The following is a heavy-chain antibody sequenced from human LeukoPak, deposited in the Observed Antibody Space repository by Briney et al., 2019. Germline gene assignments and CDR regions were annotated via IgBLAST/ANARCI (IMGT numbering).Heavy chain of an antibody. CDR1: GFSFSDYS. J-gene: IGHJ4*02. D-gene: IGHD3-22*01. CDR3: ARDSLAGYVSSGYSSYDY. V-gene: IGHV3-21*01. CDR2: ISSYSTYI. Sequence: GGSLRLSCAASGFSFSDYSMNWVRQAPGKGLEWVSFISSYSTYIYYADSLKGRFTISRDNAKNSLYLQMNSLRAEDTAVYYCARDSLAGYVSSGYSSYDYWGQGTLDTVSS.